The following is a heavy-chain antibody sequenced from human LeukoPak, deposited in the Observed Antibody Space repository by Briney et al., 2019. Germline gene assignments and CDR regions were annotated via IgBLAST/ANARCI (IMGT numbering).Heavy chain of an antibody. J-gene: IGHJ3*02. CDR3: ARGLRFLEWLFAAFDI. V-gene: IGHV1-18*01. Sequence: ASVKVSCKASGYTFTSYGISWVRQAPGQGLEWMGWISAYNGNTNYAQKLQGRVTMTTDTSTSTAYMELRSLRSDDTAVYYCARGLRFLEWLFAAFDIWGQGTMVTVSS. CDR1: GYTFTSYG. CDR2: ISAYNGNT. D-gene: IGHD3-3*01.